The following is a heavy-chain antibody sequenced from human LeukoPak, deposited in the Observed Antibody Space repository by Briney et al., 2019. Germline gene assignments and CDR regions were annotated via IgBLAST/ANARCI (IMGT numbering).Heavy chain of an antibody. CDR2: IWYDGSNK. CDR1: GFTFSSYG. D-gene: IGHD3-10*01. CDR3: AREISITMVRGAFDP. Sequence: GGSLRLSCAASGFTFSSYGMHWVRQAPGKGLEWVAVIWYDGSNKYYADSVKGRFSISRDNSKNTLYLQMNSLRVEDTAVYYCAREISITMVRGAFDPWGQGTLVTVSS. V-gene: IGHV3-33*01. J-gene: IGHJ5*02.